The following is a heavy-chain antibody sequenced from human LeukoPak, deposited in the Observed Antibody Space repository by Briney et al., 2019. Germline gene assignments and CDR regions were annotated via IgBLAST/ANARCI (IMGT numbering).Heavy chain of an antibody. V-gene: IGHV3-74*01. CDR2: ISPDGSST. J-gene: IGHJ4*02. D-gene: IGHD3-10*01. CDR3: IRSRSGSYGYFDY. Sequence: GGSLRLSCAASGFTFSSYEMNWVRQAPGKGLVWVSRISPDGSSTSYGDSVKGRFTISRDNAKNTVYLQMNSLRAEDTAVYYCIRSRSGSYGYFDYWGQGTLVTVSS. CDR1: GFTFSSYE.